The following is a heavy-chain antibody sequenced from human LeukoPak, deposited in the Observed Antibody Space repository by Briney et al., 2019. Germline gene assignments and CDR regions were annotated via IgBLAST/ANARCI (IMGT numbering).Heavy chain of an antibody. D-gene: IGHD2-8*01. Sequence: GGSLRLSCAGSGFTFSSYDMSWVRQAPGQGLEWVSVISDSGDYTSYADSVRGRFTISRDNSRNTLYLQMISLRPEDTAVYYCAKDTSIGKYCTNGVCSPFDYWVQGTLVTVSS. V-gene: IGHV3-23*01. CDR2: ISDSGDYT. J-gene: IGHJ4*02. CDR3: AKDTSIGKYCTNGVCSPFDY. CDR1: GFTFSSYD.